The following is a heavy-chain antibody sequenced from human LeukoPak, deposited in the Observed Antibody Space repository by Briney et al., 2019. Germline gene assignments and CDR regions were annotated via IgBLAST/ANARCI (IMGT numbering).Heavy chain of an antibody. Sequence: GGSLRLSCAASGFTFSSYWMSWVRQAPGKGLEWVANIKQDGSEKYYVDSVKGRFTISRDNAKNSLYLQMNSLRAEDTAVYYCASDLYDSSGYYRGHDNWGQGTLVTVSS. CDR2: IKQDGSEK. J-gene: IGHJ4*02. CDR3: ASDLYDSSGYYRGHDN. CDR1: GFTFSSYW. V-gene: IGHV3-7*01. D-gene: IGHD3-22*01.